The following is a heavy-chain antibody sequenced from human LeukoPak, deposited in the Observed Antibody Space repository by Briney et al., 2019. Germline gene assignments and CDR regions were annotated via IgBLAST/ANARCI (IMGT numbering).Heavy chain of an antibody. Sequence: GGSLRLSCAASGFTFSSYAMSWVRQAPGKGLEWVSTITGSSRSTYYADSVRGRFTISRDNSKSTLYLQMNSLTAEDTAVYYCAKDQGYGSGSDIDYWGQGTLVTVSS. J-gene: IGHJ4*02. CDR3: AKDQGYGSGSDIDY. CDR2: ITGSSRST. V-gene: IGHV3-23*01. CDR1: GFTFSSYA. D-gene: IGHD3-10*01.